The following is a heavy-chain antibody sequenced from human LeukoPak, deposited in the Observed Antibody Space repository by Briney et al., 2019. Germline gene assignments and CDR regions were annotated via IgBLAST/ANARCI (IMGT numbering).Heavy chain of an antibody. J-gene: IGHJ4*02. CDR2: ISGSGGDT. CDR3: AKPREGSGSYYKSFLDS. D-gene: IGHD3-10*01. V-gene: IGHV3-23*01. Sequence: GGSLRLSCAASGFTFSSYAMSWVRQAPGKGLEWVSVISGSGGDTNYADSVKGRFTISRDNSKNTLYLQMNTLRAEDTAVYYCAKPREGSGSYYKSFLDSWGQGTLVTVSS. CDR1: GFTFSSYA.